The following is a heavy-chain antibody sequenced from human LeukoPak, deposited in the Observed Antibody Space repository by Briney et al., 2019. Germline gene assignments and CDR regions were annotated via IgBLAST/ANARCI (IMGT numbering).Heavy chain of an antibody. CDR2: IYYSGST. CDR1: GGSISSGDYY. J-gene: IGHJ5*02. V-gene: IGHV4-30-4*01. CDR3: ARGRGLFDP. Sequence: SETLSLTCTVSGGSISSGDYYWSWVRQPPGTGLEWIGYIYYSGSTYYNPSLKSRVTVSVDTSKNQFSLKLSSVTAADTAVYYCARGRGLFDPWGQGTLVTVSS.